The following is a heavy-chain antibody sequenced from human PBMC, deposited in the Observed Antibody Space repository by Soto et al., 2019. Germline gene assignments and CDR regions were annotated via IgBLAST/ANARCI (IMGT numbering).Heavy chain of an antibody. Sequence: QVQLVQSGAEVKKPGASVKVSCKASGYTFTRNAIHWVRQAPGQRLEWIGRIKAGNGDTKYSQKFQDSVTITRDTSASPAYMELSTLGSEDTSVYYCARSEVDYSTFDYWGQGTLVTVSS. CDR1: GYTFTRNA. J-gene: IGHJ4*02. D-gene: IGHD3-16*01. CDR2: IKAGNGDT. CDR3: ARSEVDYSTFDY. V-gene: IGHV1-3*01.